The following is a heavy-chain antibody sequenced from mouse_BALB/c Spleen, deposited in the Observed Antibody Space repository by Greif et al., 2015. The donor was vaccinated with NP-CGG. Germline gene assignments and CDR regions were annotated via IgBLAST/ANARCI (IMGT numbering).Heavy chain of an antibody. Sequence: VQLQQSGAELVRSGASVKLSCTASGFNIKDYYMHWVKQRPEQGLEWIGWIDPENGDTEYAPKFQGKATMTADTSSNTAYLQLSSLTSEDTAVYYCNAYYGYGPFYWGQGTTLTVSS. J-gene: IGHJ2*01. D-gene: IGHD1-2*01. CDR2: IDPENGDT. CDR1: GFNIKDYY. V-gene: IGHV14-4*02. CDR3: NAYYGYGPFY.